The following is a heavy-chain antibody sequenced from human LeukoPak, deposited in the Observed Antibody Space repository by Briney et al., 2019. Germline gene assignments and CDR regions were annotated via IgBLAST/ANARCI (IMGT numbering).Heavy chain of an antibody. D-gene: IGHD2-15*01. CDR3: ARSGRYCSGGSCYHKLFDY. Sequence: SETLSLTCTVSGGSISSSSYYWGWIRQPPGKGLEWIGSIYYSESTYYNPSLKSRVTISVDTSKNQFSLKLSSVTAADTAVYYCARSGRYCSGGSCYHKLFDYWGQGTLVTVSS. CDR1: GGSISSSSYY. J-gene: IGHJ4*02. V-gene: IGHV4-39*01. CDR2: IYYSEST.